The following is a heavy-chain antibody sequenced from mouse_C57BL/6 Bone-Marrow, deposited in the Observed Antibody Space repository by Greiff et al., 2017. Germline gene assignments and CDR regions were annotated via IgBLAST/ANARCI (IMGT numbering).Heavy chain of an antibody. CDR3: ASGGSSRYWYFDV. D-gene: IGHD1-1*01. J-gene: IGHJ1*03. CDR2: IYPGSGNT. CDR1: GYTFTDYY. Sequence: VQGVESGAELVRPGASVKLSCKASGYTFTDYYINWVKQRPGQGLEWIARIYPGSGNTYYNEKFKGKATLTAEKSSSTAYMQLSSLTSEDSAVYFCASGGSSRYWYFDVWGTGTTVTVSS. V-gene: IGHV1-76*01.